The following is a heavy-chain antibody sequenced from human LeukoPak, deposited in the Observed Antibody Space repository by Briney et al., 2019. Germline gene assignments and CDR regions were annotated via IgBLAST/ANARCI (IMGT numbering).Heavy chain of an antibody. CDR1: GFTFSSYA. CDR2: ISGSGGST. D-gene: IGHD3-10*01. V-gene: IGHV3-23*01. Sequence: GGSLRLSCAASGFTFSSYAMSWVRQAPGKGLEWVSGISGSGGSTYYADSVKGRFTLSRDNSKNTLYLQMNSLRAEDTAVYYCAKVGVYYYGSGSSDRWGQGTLVTVSS. J-gene: IGHJ4*02. CDR3: AKVGVYYYGSGSSDR.